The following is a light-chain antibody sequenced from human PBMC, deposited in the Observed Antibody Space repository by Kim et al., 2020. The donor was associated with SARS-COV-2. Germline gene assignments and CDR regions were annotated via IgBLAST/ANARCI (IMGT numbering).Light chain of an antibody. CDR3: NSRDSSGNLV. CDR1: SLRTYF. J-gene: IGLJ6*01. V-gene: IGLV3-19*01. Sequence: SSELTQDPAVSVALGQTVRITCQGDSLRTYFATWYQLKPGQAPILVIYGKNNRPSGIPDRFSASSSRNAAALTITGAQAEDEADYYCNSRDSSGNLVFGGGTKVTVL. CDR2: GKN.